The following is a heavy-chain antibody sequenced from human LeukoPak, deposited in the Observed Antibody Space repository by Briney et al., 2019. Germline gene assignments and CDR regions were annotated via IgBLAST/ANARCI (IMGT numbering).Heavy chain of an antibody. CDR3: ARGNYDSSGLNPMDV. Sequence: SETLSPTCTVSGGSISSSSYYWGWIRQPPGKGLEWIGSIYYSGSTYYNPSLKSRVTISVDTSKNQFSLKLSSVTAADTAVYYCARGNYDSSGLNPMDVWGQGTTVTVSS. V-gene: IGHV4-39*01. CDR2: IYYSGST. J-gene: IGHJ6*02. D-gene: IGHD3-22*01. CDR1: GGSISSSSYY.